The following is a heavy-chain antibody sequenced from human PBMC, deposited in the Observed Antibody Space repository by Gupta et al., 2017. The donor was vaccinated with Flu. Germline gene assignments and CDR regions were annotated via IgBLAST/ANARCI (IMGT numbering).Heavy chain of an antibody. D-gene: IGHD3-10*01. CDR2: ISHDGSNY. CDR1: CFQFRNYG. V-gene: IGHV3-30*18. CDR3: AKDWSWNNNNYGMNV. Sequence: QDRPVEPGCGVVKPGRSLRLSCAASCFQFRNYGMPWVRHAPGKGLECAAGISHDGSNYYHTDSVKGRFTISRDNSKNTLYLQMNSLRTEDTAVYYCAKDWSWNNNNYGMNVWGQGSTVTVSS. J-gene: IGHJ6*02.